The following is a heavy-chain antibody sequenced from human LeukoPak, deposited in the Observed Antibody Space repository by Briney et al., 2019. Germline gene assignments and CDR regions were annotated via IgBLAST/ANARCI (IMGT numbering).Heavy chain of an antibody. CDR1: GGPISSSSYY. CDR3: ARRPYTSGWYYDFDY. CDR2: IYYSGGT. V-gene: IGHV4-39*02. Sequence: SETLSLTCTVSGGPISSSSYYWGSIRQPPGKGVEWIGSIYYSGGTYYNPSLKSRVTISVDTSKNHVSLKLSSVTAADTAVYYCARRPYTSGWYYDFDYWGQGTLVTVSS. J-gene: IGHJ4*02. D-gene: IGHD6-19*01.